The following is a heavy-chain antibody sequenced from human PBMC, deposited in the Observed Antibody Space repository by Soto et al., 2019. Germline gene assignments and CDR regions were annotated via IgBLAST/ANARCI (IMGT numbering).Heavy chain of an antibody. Sequence: GGSLRLCCAGSGFTFSPYAMSWVRQAPGKGLEWVSTIDNSGGITYYADSVKGRFTISRDNSKNTLYLQMNSLRAEDTAVYYCSKSMRTPQKSSDYWCQGTLGTGSS. D-gene: IGHD2-8*01. CDR3: SKSMRTPQKSSDY. CDR1: GFTFSPYA. J-gene: IGHJ4*02. V-gene: IGHV3-23*05. CDR2: IDNSGGIT.